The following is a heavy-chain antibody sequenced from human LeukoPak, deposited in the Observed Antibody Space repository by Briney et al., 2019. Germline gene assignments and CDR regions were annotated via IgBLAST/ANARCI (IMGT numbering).Heavy chain of an antibody. CDR3: AKKREDRGSYPTTFDY. J-gene: IGHJ4*02. V-gene: IGHV3-23*01. CDR2: ISGSGGSP. CDR1: GFTFGSYA. Sequence: GGSLRLSCAASGFTFGSYAMSWVRQAPGKGLEWVSTISGSGGSPYYADSVKGRFTISRDNSKNTLYLQMNSLRAEDTAVYYCAKKREDRGSYPTTFDYWGQGTLVTVSS. D-gene: IGHD1-26*01.